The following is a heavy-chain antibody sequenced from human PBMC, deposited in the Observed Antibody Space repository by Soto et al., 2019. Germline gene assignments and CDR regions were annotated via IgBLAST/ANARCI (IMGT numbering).Heavy chain of an antibody. CDR1: GDSVSSNSAT. CDR3: ARHLRRDGYNYYFDY. CDR2: TYYRSKWYN. V-gene: IGHV6-1*01. D-gene: IGHD1-1*01. Sequence: SQTLSLTCAISGDSVSSNSATWDWIRQSPSRGLEWLGRTYYRSKWYNDYAVSVKSRITINPDTSNNQLSLQLNSVTPDDTAVYYCARHLRRDGYNYYFDYWGQGTLVTVSS. J-gene: IGHJ4*02.